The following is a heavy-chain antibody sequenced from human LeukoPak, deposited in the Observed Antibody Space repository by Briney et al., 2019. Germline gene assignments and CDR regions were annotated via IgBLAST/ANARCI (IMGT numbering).Heavy chain of an antibody. V-gene: IGHV3-9*01. Sequence: PGRSLRLSCAASGLTFDEYAMHWVRQAPGKGLEWVSGISWNDGTIGYADSVKGRFTISRDNAKNSLFVQMNSFRAEDTAFYYCVSSRRYYGTFDYWGQGTLVTVSS. CDR3: VSSRRYYGTFDY. D-gene: IGHD2/OR15-2a*01. CDR2: ISWNDGTI. J-gene: IGHJ4*02. CDR1: GLTFDEYA.